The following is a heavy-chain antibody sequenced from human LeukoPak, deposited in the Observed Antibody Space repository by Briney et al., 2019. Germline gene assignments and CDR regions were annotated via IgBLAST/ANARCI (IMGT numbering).Heavy chain of an antibody. CDR2: INPSGGST. V-gene: IGHV1-46*01. D-gene: IGHD3-16*01. CDR1: GYTFTSYY. Sequence: ASVKVSCKASGYTFTSYYMHWVRQAPGQGLEWMGIINPSGGSTSYAQKFQGRVTMTRDTSTSTVYMELSSLRSEDTAVYYCARDLGAIQGGYFFDYWGQGALVTVSS. CDR3: ARDLGAIQGGYFFDY. J-gene: IGHJ4*02.